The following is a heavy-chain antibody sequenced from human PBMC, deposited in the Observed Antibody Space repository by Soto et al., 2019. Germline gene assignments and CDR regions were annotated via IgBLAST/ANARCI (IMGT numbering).Heavy chain of an antibody. Sequence: QVQLQESGPGLVKPSGTLSLTCAVSGGSISSSNWWSWVRQPPGKGLEWIGEIYHSGSTNYNPSLKSGVPISVDKSKNQFSLKLSSVTAADTAVYYCARGVDYYCSGSLGGLYYYYGMDVWGQGTTVTVSS. D-gene: IGHD3-10*01. J-gene: IGHJ6*02. CDR2: IYHSGST. V-gene: IGHV4-4*02. CDR3: ARGVDYYCSGSLGGLYYYYGMDV. CDR1: GGSISSSNW.